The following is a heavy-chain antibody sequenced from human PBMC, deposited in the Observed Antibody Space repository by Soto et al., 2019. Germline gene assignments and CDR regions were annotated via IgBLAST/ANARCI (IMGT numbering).Heavy chain of an antibody. J-gene: IGHJ4*02. Sequence: GGSLRHSWAASGFTFSHYWMSWVRQAPGKGLEWVANIKQDGSERYYVDSVKGRFTISRDSAKNSLFLQMNSLRAEDTAIYYCAGKLSSAPDYSRQRTAATVSA. CDR3: AGKLSSAPDY. V-gene: IGHV3-7*01. D-gene: IGHD3-10*01. CDR1: GFTFSHYW. CDR2: IKQDGSER.